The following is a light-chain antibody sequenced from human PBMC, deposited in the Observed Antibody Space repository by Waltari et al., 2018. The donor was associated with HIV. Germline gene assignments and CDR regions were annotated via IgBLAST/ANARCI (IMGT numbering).Light chain of an antibody. V-gene: IGLV1-40*01. J-gene: IGLJ2*01. CDR1: TSNIGADYD. CDR2: GNK. Sequence: QSVLTQPPSVSGAPGQRVTISCTGSTSNIGADYDVHWYQQIPGTAPKLLICGNKNRPSGVPDRFSAAKAGTSASLTITGLQAEDEADYFCQSYDITLSASVVFGGGTKLTVL. CDR3: QSYDITLSASVV.